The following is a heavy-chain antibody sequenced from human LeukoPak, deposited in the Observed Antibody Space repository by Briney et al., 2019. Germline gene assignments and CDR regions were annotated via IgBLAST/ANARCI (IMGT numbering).Heavy chain of an antibody. J-gene: IGHJ4*02. CDR3: AGGTYYYASGRYYFSY. V-gene: IGHV3-66*01. CDR2: IYSGGST. Sequence: GGSLRLSCEASGFTVSSNYMSWVRQAPGKGLEWVSFIYSGGSTDYADSVKGRFTISRDNSKNTLYLQMNSLRGEDTAVYYCAGGTYYYASGRYYFSYWGQGTLVTVSS. CDR1: GFTVSSNY. D-gene: IGHD3-10*01.